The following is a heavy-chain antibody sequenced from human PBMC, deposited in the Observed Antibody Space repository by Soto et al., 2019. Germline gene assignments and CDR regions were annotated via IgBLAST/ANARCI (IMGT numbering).Heavy chain of an antibody. D-gene: IGHD1-26*01. CDR1: GDSFSAFY. CDR2: INPIGGAT. Sequence: QVQLVQSGAEVKKPGASVKVSCKTSGDSFSAFYLHWVRQAPGQGLEWLGWINPIGGATKYAQKFRGRVAMTRDTSIRTSYLELSSLRSYDTDIFYSARESGGATATLDYYYFYMDVWGKGTTVTVSS. J-gene: IGHJ6*03. V-gene: IGHV1-2*02. CDR3: ARESGGATATLDYYYFYMDV.